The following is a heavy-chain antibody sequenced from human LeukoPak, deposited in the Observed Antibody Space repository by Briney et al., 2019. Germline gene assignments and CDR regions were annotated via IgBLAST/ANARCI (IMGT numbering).Heavy chain of an antibody. Sequence: ASVKVSCNASGGTFSNYAISWVRHAPGQGLEWMGRIIPILGITNYAQKFQGRVTFTADKSKSTAYMEVSRLRSEDTAVYYCARGSQVVVADSGQFDYWGQGTLVTVSS. D-gene: IGHD2-15*01. V-gene: IGHV1-69*04. CDR3: ARGSQVVVADSGQFDY. CDR2: IIPILGIT. J-gene: IGHJ4*02. CDR1: GGTFSNYA.